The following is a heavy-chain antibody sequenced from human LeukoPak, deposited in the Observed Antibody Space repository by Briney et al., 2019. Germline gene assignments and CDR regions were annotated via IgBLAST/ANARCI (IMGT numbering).Heavy chain of an antibody. CDR2: INTDGSST. CDR3: ARDRIPGIAAFDP. V-gene: IGHV3-74*01. CDR1: GFTLSDYW. J-gene: IGHJ5*02. Sequence: PGGSLRLSCAASGFTLSDYWMHWVRQAPGKGLVWVSLINTDGSSTSYADSVKGRFTISRDDAKNTLYLQMNSLRAEDTAVYYCARDRIPGIAAFDPWGQGTLVTVSS. D-gene: IGHD6-13*01.